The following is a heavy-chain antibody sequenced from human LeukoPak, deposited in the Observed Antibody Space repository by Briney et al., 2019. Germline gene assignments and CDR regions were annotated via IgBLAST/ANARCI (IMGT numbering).Heavy chain of an antibody. V-gene: IGHV3-23*01. CDR3: AHDLVAGTYYYYYGMDV. Sequence: GGSMRLSCLASGITFSSDAMSWVRQAPGKGLEWVSPISGSGGSTYYADSVKGRFTISRDNSKNTLYLQMNSLRAEDTAVYYCAHDLVAGTYYYYYGMDVWGQGTTVTVSS. CDR2: ISGSGGST. D-gene: IGHD6-19*01. CDR1: GITFSSDA. J-gene: IGHJ6*02.